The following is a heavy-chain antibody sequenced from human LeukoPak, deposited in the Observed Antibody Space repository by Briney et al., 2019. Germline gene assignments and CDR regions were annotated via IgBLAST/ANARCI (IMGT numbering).Heavy chain of an antibody. Sequence: GGSLRLSCAASGFTLSSYAMSWVRQAPGKGLEWVSAISGSGGSIYYADSVEGRFTISRDNSKNTLYLQMNSLRAEDTAVYYCAKGPNRVITSIYFDYWGQGTLVTVSS. CDR3: AKGPNRVITSIYFDY. D-gene: IGHD3-22*01. CDR1: GFTLSSYA. J-gene: IGHJ4*02. CDR2: ISGSGGSI. V-gene: IGHV3-23*01.